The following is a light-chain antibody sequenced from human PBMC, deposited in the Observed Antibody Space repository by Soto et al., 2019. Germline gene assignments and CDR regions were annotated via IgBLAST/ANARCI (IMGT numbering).Light chain of an antibody. CDR1: QSVNSN. J-gene: IGKJ4*01. CDR2: DAA. Sequence: EIVMTQSPGTLSVSPGERDTLSCRASQSVNSNLAWYQQKPGQSPRLLIYDAATRATDIPARFSGSGSGTKFTLTISSLQPEDFATYFCLQDHGFPLTFGGGTKVDIK. CDR3: LQDHGFPLT. V-gene: IGKV3-15*01.